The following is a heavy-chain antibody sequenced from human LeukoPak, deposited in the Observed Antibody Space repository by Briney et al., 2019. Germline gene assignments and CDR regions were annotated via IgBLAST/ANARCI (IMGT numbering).Heavy chain of an antibody. CDR3: ATWGLHFDI. Sequence: ASVKISCKASGYTFGAYYMYWVRQAPGQGLEWMGWIRPNSGGTNYTQKFQGRVTMTRDTSINTAYMELSRLTSDDTAVYFCATWGLHFDIWGQGTMVIVAS. V-gene: IGHV1-2*02. J-gene: IGHJ3*02. D-gene: IGHD3-16*01. CDR2: IRPNSGGT. CDR1: GYTFGAYY.